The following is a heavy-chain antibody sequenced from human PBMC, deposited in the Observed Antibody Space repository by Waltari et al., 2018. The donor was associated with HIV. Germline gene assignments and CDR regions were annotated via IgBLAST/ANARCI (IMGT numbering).Heavy chain of an antibody. CDR2: IYYSGST. V-gene: IGHV4-39*07. D-gene: IGHD3-22*01. CDR1: GGSISSSSYY. J-gene: IGHJ3*02. Sequence: QLQLQESGPGLVKPSETLSLTCTVSGGSISSSSYYWGWIRQPPGKGLGWIGSIYYSGSTYYNPSLKSRVTISVDTSKNQFSLKLSSVTAADTAVYYCARDLRDYYDSSGYCLIRAFDIWGQGTMVTVSS. CDR3: ARDLRDYYDSSGYCLIRAFDI.